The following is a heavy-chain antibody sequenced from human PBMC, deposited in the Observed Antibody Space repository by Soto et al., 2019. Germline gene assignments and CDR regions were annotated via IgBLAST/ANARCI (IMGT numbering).Heavy chain of an antibody. D-gene: IGHD3-22*01. CDR1: GFTFSSYW. J-gene: IGHJ3*02. Sequence: GGSLRLSCAASGFTFSSYWMSWVRQAPGKGLEWVANINEDGSEKDYVDSVKGRFTISRDNTQSSLYLQMNSLRDEDTAVYYCSRDLTPYSDSSASYYDALDIWGQGTLVTVSS. CDR2: INEDGSEK. CDR3: SRDLTPYSDSSASYYDALDI. V-gene: IGHV3-7*05.